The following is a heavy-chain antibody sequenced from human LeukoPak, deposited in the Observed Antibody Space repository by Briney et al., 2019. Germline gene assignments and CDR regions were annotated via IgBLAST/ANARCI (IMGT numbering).Heavy chain of an antibody. J-gene: IGHJ6*02. Sequence: ASVKVSCKASGYTFTGYYMHWVRQAPGQGLEWMGWINPNSGGTNYAQKFQGRVTMTRDTSISTAYMELSRLRSDDTAVYYCAADWGGAPDYYYGMDVWGQGTTVTVSS. CDR2: INPNSGGT. V-gene: IGHV1-2*02. CDR1: GYTFTGYY. D-gene: IGHD7-27*01. CDR3: AADWGGAPDYYYGMDV.